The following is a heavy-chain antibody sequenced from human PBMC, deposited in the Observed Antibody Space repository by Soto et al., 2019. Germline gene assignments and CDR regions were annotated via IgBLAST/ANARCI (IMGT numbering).Heavy chain of an antibody. D-gene: IGHD2-15*01. Sequence: SSETLSLTCAVSGGSISSSNWWSWVRQPPGKGLEWIGEIYHSGSTNYNPSLKSRVTISVDKSKNQFSLKLSSVTAADTAVYYCARDQTDIVVVVAATHYYYYGMDGWGQGTTVTVSS. CDR3: ARDQTDIVVVVAATHYYYYGMDG. CDR1: GGSISSSNW. V-gene: IGHV4-4*02. J-gene: IGHJ6*02. CDR2: IYHSGST.